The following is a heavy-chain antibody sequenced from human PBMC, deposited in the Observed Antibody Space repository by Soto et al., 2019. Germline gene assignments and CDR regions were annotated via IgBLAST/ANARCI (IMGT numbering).Heavy chain of an antibody. CDR2: IAASVTYT. CDR3: AIQNTAKRAFDV. D-gene: IGHD2-21*02. V-gene: IGHV3-23*01. Sequence: EAQLLESGGTLVQPGGSLRLSCAASSLNFINHAMAWVRQAPGKGLEWVSTIAASVTYTYYADSVRGRFTISRDNSRSTVYLQMNTLRADETAVYYCAIQNTAKRAFDVWGQGTVVTVSA. J-gene: IGHJ3*01. CDR1: SLNFINHA.